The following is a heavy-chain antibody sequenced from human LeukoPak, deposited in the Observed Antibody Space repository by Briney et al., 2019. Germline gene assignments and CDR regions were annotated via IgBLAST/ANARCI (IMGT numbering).Heavy chain of an antibody. CDR3: ARDRGADGTGDDAFDI. CDR1: GFTFSSHG. D-gene: IGHD3-10*01. CDR2: IWYDGRNK. J-gene: IGHJ3*02. Sequence: GGSLRLSCAAFGFTFSSHGMHLVRQAPDKWLDLVAVIWYDGRNKYYPDSVKGRFTISRDNSENTLYLQMNSLRAEDTAVDYCARDRGADGTGDDAFDIWGQGTMVTVSS. V-gene: IGHV3-33*01.